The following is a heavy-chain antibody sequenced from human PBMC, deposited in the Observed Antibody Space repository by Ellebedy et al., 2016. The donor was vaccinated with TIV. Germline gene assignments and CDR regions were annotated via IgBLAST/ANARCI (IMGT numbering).Heavy chain of an antibody. CDR3: AKGRGGGSDSSAPRYYFDY. Sequence: PGGSLRLSCAASGSTFNSYAMSWVRQAPGKGLEWVSTISHTGSRTYYADSVEGRFTISRDNSKKTLYLQMNSLRAEDTAIYYCAKGRGGGSDSSAPRYYFDYWGLGTLVTVSS. CDR1: GSTFNSYA. CDR2: ISHTGSRT. D-gene: IGHD3-22*01. V-gene: IGHV3-23*01. J-gene: IGHJ4*02.